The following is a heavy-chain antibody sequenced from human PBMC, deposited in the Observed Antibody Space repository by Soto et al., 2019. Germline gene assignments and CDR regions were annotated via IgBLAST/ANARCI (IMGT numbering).Heavy chain of an antibody. CDR2: ISGSGGST. D-gene: IGHD3-22*01. CDR1: GFTFSSYA. Sequence: GGSLRLSCAASGFTFSSYAMSWVRQAPGKGLEWVSAISGSGGSTYYADSVKGRFTISRDNSKNTLYLQMNSLRAEDTAVYYCAKSEYYYDSSGYNYYYYGMDVWGQGTTVTVSS. V-gene: IGHV3-23*01. J-gene: IGHJ6*02. CDR3: AKSEYYYDSSGYNYYYYGMDV.